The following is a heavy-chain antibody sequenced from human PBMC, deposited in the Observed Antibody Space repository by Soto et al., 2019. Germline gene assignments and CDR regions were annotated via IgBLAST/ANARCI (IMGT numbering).Heavy chain of an antibody. D-gene: IGHD1-26*01. CDR3: ARGSPGIVGASGAFDI. Sequence: ASVKVSCKASGYTFTSYAMHWVRQAPGQRLEWMGWINAGNGNTKYSQKFQGRVTITRDTSASTAYMELSSLRSEDTAVYYCARGSPGIVGASGAFDIWGQGTMVTV. V-gene: IGHV1-3*01. J-gene: IGHJ3*02. CDR1: GYTFTSYA. CDR2: INAGNGNT.